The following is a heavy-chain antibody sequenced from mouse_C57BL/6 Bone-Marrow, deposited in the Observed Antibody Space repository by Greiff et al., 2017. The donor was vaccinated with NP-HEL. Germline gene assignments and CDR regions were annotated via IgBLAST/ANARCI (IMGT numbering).Heavy chain of an antibody. J-gene: IGHJ2*01. Sequence: VQLKESGPGLVKPSQSLSLTCSVTGYSITSGYYWNWIRQFPGNKLEWMGYISYDGSNNYNPSLKNRISITRDTSKNQFFLKLNSVTTEDTATYYCARGGGGYYVFDYWGHGTTLTVSS. CDR3: ARGGGGYYVFDY. D-gene: IGHD2-3*01. V-gene: IGHV3-6*01. CDR1: GYSITSGYY. CDR2: ISYDGSN.